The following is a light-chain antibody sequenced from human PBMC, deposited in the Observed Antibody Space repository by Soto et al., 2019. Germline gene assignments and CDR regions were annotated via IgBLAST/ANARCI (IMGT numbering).Light chain of an antibody. CDR2: DVG. CDR3: CSYAGSYTRV. J-gene: IGLJ1*01. Sequence: QSAMTQPRSVSGSPGQSVTISCTGTSSDVGGYNYVSWYQQHPGKAPKLMIYDVGKRPSGVPDRFSGSKSDNTASLTIPALQAEDGADYYCCSYAGSYTRVFGTGTQLPVL. V-gene: IGLV2-11*01. CDR1: SSDVGGYNY.